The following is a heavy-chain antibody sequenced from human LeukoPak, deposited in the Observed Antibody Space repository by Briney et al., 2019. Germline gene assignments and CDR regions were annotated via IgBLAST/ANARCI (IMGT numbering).Heavy chain of an antibody. V-gene: IGHV3-74*01. Sequence: GGSLRLSCAASGFTLSNHWMHWVRQAPGKGLVWVSRISGDEIWTSYADSVKGRFIISRDNAKNSLYLQMNSLRTEDTAVYHCARSGHYGDGKGYWGQGALVTASS. CDR2: ISGDEIWT. CDR3: ARSGHYGDGKGY. D-gene: IGHD3-22*01. J-gene: IGHJ4*02. CDR1: GFTLSNHW.